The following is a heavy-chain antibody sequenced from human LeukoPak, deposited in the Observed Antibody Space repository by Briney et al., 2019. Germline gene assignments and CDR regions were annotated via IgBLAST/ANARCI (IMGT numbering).Heavy chain of an antibody. CDR3: AKVGYGDYRNYFDY. J-gene: IGHJ4*02. CDR1: GFTFSSYG. Sequence: PGGSLRLSCAASGFTFSSYGMHWVRQAPGKGLEWVAVIWYDGSNKYYADSVKGRFTISRDNSKNTLYLQMNSLRAEDTAVYYCAKVGYGDYRNYFDYWGQGTLVTVSS. V-gene: IGHV3-33*06. D-gene: IGHD4-17*01. CDR2: IWYDGSNK.